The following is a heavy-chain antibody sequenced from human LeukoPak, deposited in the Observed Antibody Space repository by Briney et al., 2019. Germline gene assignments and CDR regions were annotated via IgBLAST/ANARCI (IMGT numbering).Heavy chain of an antibody. D-gene: IGHD6-19*01. CDR3: VRRGGAGSGWGVHDY. Sequence: GGSLRLSCAASGFTFNRDAISWVRQAPGKGLEWVSTIGSNGDKTFYADSVKGRVTISRDNSKNMMHLQMTSLTGEDTAITYCVRRGGAGSGWGVHDYWGGGALVTVSS. CDR2: IGSNGDKT. V-gene: IGHV3-23*01. J-gene: IGHJ4*02. CDR1: GFTFNRDA.